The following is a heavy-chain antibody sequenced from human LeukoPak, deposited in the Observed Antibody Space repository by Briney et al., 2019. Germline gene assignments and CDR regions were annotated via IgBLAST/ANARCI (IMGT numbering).Heavy chain of an antibody. CDR3: ARGRVGYCSSTSCYRWFDP. CDR2: IYYSGST. J-gene: IGHJ5*02. V-gene: IGHV4-59*12. CDR1: GGSISSYY. Sequence: PSETLSLTCTVSGGSISSYYWSWIRQPPGKGLEWIGYIYYSGSTNYNPSLKSRVTISVDTSKNQFSLKLSSVTAADTAVYYCARGRVGYCSSTSCYRWFDPWGQGTLVTVSS. D-gene: IGHD2-2*01.